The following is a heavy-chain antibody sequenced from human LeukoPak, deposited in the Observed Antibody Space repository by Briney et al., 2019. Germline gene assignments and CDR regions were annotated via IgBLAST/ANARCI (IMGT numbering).Heavy chain of an antibody. D-gene: IGHD2-15*01. CDR1: GFTFSSYE. V-gene: IGHV3-48*03. CDR3: ARAIRYCSGGSCYPAARGFDY. Sequence: GGSLRLSCAVSGFTFSSYEMNWVRQAPGKGLEWVSYISSSGSTIYYADSVKGRFTISRDNAKNSLYLQMNSLRAEDTAVYYCARAIRYCSGGSCYPAARGFDYWGQGTLVTVSS. CDR2: ISSSGSTI. J-gene: IGHJ4*02.